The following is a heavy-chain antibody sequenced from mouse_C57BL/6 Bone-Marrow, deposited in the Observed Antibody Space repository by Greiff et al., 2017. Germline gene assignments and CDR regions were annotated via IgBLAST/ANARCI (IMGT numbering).Heavy chain of an antibody. CDR3: ARVGYYGSRRRTWFAY. V-gene: IGHV1-55*01. Sequence: QVQLQQPGAELVKPGASVKMSCKASGYTFTSYWITWVKQRPGQGLEWIGDIYPGSGSTNYNEKFKSKATLTVDTSSSTAYMQLSSLTSEDSAVYYCARVGYYGSRRRTWFAYWGQGTLVTVSA. CDR1: GYTFTSYW. D-gene: IGHD1-1*01. J-gene: IGHJ3*01. CDR2: IYPGSGST.